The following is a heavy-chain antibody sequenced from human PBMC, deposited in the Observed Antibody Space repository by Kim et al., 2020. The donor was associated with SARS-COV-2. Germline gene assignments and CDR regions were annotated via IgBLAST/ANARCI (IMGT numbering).Heavy chain of an antibody. J-gene: IGHJ4*02. Sequence: SETLSLTCTVSGGSISSSSYYWGWIRQPPGKGLEWIGSIYYSGSTYYNPSLKSRVTISVDTSKNQFSLKLSSVTAADTAVYYCARIEVVVPAASIDYWGQGTLVTVSS. CDR1: GGSISSSSYY. V-gene: IGHV4-39*01. CDR3: ARIEVVVPAASIDY. CDR2: IYYSGST. D-gene: IGHD2-2*01.